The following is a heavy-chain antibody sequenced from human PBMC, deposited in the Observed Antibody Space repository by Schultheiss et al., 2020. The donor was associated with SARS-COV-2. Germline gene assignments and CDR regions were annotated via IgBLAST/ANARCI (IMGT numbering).Heavy chain of an antibody. CDR3: ARAYYDGSGRFDY. CDR2: ISYDGSNK. Sequence: LSLTCAASGFTFSSYAMHWVRQAPGKGLEWVAVISYDGSNKYYADSVKGRFTISRDNSKNTLYLQMNDLTPEDTAVYYCARAYYDGSGRFDYWGLGTLVTVSS. J-gene: IGHJ4*02. D-gene: IGHD3-22*01. V-gene: IGHV3-30*01. CDR1: GFTFSSYA.